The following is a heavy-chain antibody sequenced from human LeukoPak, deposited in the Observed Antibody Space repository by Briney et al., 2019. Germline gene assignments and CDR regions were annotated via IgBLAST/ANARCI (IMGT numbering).Heavy chain of an antibody. J-gene: IGHJ4*02. CDR3: ARGPTFSNTSNHPIDY. V-gene: IGHV4-4*09. Sequence: PSETLSLTCSVSGGSISSYYWSWIRQPPGKGLEWIGYIYTSGSTNYNPSLKSRVTISVDTSKNQFSLKLSSVTAADTAVYYCARGPTFSNTSNHPIDYWGQGTLVTVSS. D-gene: IGHD2-2*01. CDR1: GGSISSYY. CDR2: IYTSGST.